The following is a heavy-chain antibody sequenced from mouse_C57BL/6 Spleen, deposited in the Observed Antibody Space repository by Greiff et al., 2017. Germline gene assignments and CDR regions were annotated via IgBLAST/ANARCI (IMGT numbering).Heavy chain of an antibody. V-gene: IGHV1-69*01. CDR1: GYTFTSYW. Sequence: QVQLQQPGAELVMPGASVKLSCKASGYTFTSYWMHWVKQRPGQGLEWIGEIDPSDSYTYYNQKFTGKSTLTVDKSSSTAFMQLSSLTSEDSAVCYCARRCGSYNPWFAYWGKGTLVTVSA. D-gene: IGHD1-1*02. CDR3: ARRCGSYNPWFAY. J-gene: IGHJ3*01. CDR2: IDPSDSYT.